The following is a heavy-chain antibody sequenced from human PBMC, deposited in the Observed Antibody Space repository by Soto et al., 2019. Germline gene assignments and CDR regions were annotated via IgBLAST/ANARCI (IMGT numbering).Heavy chain of an antibody. D-gene: IGHD6-19*01. Sequence: PSQTLSLTCTVAGGSISSYYGSWIRQPPGKGLGGIGYIYYSGSTNYNPSLKSRVTISVDTSKNQFSLKLSSVTAADTAVYYCARVNGGAELGIAVADPFFRIYYYYLDVWGQGTTVTVSS. CDR2: IYYSGST. J-gene: IGHJ6*03. CDR3: ARVNGGAELGIAVADPFFRIYYYYLDV. CDR1: GGSISSYY. V-gene: IGHV4-59*01.